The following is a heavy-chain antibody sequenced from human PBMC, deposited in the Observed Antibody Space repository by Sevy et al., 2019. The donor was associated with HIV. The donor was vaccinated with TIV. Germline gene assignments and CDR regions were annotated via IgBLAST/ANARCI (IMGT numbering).Heavy chain of an antibody. D-gene: IGHD3-22*01. CDR2: ISAYNGNT. CDR1: GYTFTSYG. Sequence: ASVKVSCKASGYTFTSYGISWVRQAPGQGLEWMGWISAYNGNTNYAQKLQGRVTMTTDTSTSTAYMELRSLRSDDTAVYYCARDERHYYDSSGYYRDYYYYGMDVWGQGTTVTVSS. CDR3: ARDERHYYDSSGYYRDYYYYGMDV. J-gene: IGHJ6*02. V-gene: IGHV1-18*01.